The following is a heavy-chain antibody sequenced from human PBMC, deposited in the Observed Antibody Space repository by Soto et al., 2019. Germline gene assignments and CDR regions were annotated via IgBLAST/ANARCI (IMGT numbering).Heavy chain of an antibody. Sequence: PGGSLKLSCVGSGFTFYSYAMTWVRQGPGKGLEWVAAISSDGGDSTYYPDSVKGRFTISRDNSKNTVYLQMISLRVEDTAVYYCARNRAPYISDLYYFVYGGQGSLVTAPQ. J-gene: IGHJ4*02. CDR1: GFTFYSYA. CDR3: ARNRAPYISDLYYFVY. D-gene: IGHD2-21*02. CDR2: ISSDGGDST. V-gene: IGHV3-23*01.